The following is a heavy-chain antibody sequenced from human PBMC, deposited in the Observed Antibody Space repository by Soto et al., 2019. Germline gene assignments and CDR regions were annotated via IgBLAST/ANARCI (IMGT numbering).Heavy chain of an antibody. J-gene: IGHJ4*02. D-gene: IGHD3-22*01. CDR3: ALPPEYYYDSSGFHL. V-gene: IGHV1-69*06. Sequence: SVKVSCKASGGTFSSYAISWVRQAPGQGLEWMGGIIPIFGTANYAQKFQGRVTITADKSTSTAYMELSSLRSEDTAVYYCALPPEYYYDSSGFHLWGQGTLVTVSS. CDR2: IIPIFGTA. CDR1: GGTFSSYA.